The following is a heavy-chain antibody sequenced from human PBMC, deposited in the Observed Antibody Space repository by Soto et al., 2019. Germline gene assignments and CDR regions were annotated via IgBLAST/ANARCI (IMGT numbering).Heavy chain of an antibody. J-gene: IGHJ4*02. CDR1: GGTFGSYA. CDR2: IIPIFGTA. Sequence: GASVKVSCKACGGTFGSYASSWVRQALGQGLEWMGGIIPIFGTANYAQKFQGRVTITADESTSTAYMELRSLRSDDTAVYYCARALGDTAMVLIDYWGQGTLVTVSS. D-gene: IGHD5-18*01. V-gene: IGHV1-69*13. CDR3: ARALGDTAMVLIDY.